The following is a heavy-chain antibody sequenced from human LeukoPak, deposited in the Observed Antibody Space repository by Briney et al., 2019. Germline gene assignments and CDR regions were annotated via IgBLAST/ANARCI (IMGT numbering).Heavy chain of an antibody. V-gene: IGHV3-30*18. CDR3: AKELRGYYYYYGMDV. CDR2: MSYDGSNK. D-gene: IGHD3-10*01. J-gene: IGHJ6*02. Sequence: PGGSLRLSCAASGFTFSSYGMHWVRQAPGKGLEWVAVMSYDGSNKYYADSVKGRFTISRDSSKNTLYLQMNSLRAEDTAVYYCAKELRGYYYYYGMDVWGQGTTVTVSS. CDR1: GFTFSSYG.